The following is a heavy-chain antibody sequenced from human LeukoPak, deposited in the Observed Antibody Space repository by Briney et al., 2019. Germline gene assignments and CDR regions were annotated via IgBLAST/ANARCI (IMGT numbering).Heavy chain of an antibody. CDR1: GFTFSSYW. J-gene: IGHJ4*02. Sequence: GGSLRLSRAASGFTFSSYWMHWVRQAPGKGLVWVSRINSDGSSTSYADSVKGRFTISRDNAKNTLYLQMNSLRAEDTAVYYCARANGVAAAFLDYWGQGTLVTVSS. V-gene: IGHV3-74*01. CDR3: ARANGVAAAFLDY. D-gene: IGHD6-13*01. CDR2: INSDGSST.